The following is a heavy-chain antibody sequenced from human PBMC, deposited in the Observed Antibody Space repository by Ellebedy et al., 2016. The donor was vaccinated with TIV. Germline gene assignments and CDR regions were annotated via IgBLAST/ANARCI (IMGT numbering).Heavy chain of an antibody. J-gene: IGHJ3*02. V-gene: IGHV3-66*01. CDR2: IYSSGIT. CDR1: GFTVSSNY. CDR3: ARVDYGLAFHI. Sequence: GGSLSLSCAASGFTVSSNYMSRVRQGPGKGLEWVSVIYSSGITYYADSVKGRFTISRDNSRDNYKNTVYLQMNSLRAEDTAVYYCARVDYGLAFHIWGQGAMVTVSS. D-gene: IGHD3-16*01.